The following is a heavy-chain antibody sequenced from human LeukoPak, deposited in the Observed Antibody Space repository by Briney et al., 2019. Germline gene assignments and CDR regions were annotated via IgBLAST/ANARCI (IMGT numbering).Heavy chain of an antibody. CDR3: ARGRFLDAFDI. D-gene: IGHD3-3*01. V-gene: IGHV4-59*08. CDR1: GDSIRSFY. Sequence: PSETLSLTCTVSGDSIRSFYWSWIRQPPGKGLEWIGYIHYSGNTNYNPSLKSRVTMAVDTSKNQFSLKLISVTAADTAVYYCARGRFLDAFDIWGQGTMVTVSS. CDR2: IHYSGNT. J-gene: IGHJ3*02.